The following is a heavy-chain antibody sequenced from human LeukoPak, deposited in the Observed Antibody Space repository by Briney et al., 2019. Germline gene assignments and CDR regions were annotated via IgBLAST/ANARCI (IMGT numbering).Heavy chain of an antibody. D-gene: IGHD3-16*02. CDR2: IYHSGST. Sequence: SGTLSLTCAVSGGSISSSNWWSWVRQPPGKELEWIGEIYHSGSTNYNPSLKSRVTISVDKSKNQFSLKLSSVTAADTAVYYCARVHQNYDYVWGSYRPNWFDPWDQGTLVTVSS. V-gene: IGHV4-4*02. CDR3: ARVHQNYDYVWGSYRPNWFDP. CDR1: GGSISSSNW. J-gene: IGHJ5*02.